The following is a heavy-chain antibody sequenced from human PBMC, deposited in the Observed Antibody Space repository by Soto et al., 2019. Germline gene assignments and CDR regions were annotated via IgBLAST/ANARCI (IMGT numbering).Heavy chain of an antibody. CDR2: IYYSGST. J-gene: IGHJ5*02. D-gene: IGHD3-10*01. Sequence: PSATLSLTCTVSGGSVSSGSYYWSWIRHPPGKGLEWIGYIYYSGSTNYNPSLKSRVTISVDTSKNQFSLKLSSVTAADTAVYYCARAGRYGSGSYEWFDPWGQGTLVTVSS. V-gene: IGHV4-61*01. CDR1: GGSVSSGSYY. CDR3: ARAGRYGSGSYEWFDP.